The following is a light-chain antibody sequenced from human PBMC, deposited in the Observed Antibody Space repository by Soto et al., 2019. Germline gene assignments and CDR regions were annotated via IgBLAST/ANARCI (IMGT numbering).Light chain of an antibody. CDR2: GTS. CDR1: PVITAY. V-gene: IGKV1-33*01. CDR3: QQDERLPYT. J-gene: IGKJ2*01. Sequence: DIQLSQSASSLSASVGDRVTITCRARPVITAYLNWYQQKPGKAPKLVIYGTSNLEIGVPSRFGGSGSGTDFTFTITGLQPEDAATYYCQQDERLPYTFGQGTKLEI.